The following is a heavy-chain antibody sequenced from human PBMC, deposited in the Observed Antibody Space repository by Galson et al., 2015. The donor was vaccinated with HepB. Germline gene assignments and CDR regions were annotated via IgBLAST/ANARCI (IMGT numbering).Heavy chain of an antibody. J-gene: IGHJ6*03. CDR2: ISYSGST. Sequence: ETLSLTCSVSGGSISSFYWNWIRQPPGKGLEWIGYISYSGSTSYNGSLKSRVTISVDTSKNQFSLNLSAVTAADTAVYYCARARYSNFEKYYYMDVWGEGTTVTVSS. D-gene: IGHD4-11*01. V-gene: IGHV4-59*01. CDR3: ARARYSNFEKYYYMDV. CDR1: GGSISSFY.